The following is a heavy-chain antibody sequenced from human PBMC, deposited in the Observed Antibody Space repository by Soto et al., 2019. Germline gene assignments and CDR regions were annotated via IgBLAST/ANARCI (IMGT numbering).Heavy chain of an antibody. CDR2: IYTSGAT. V-gene: IGHV4-59*01. CDR1: GDSIRGYY. Sequence: SETLSLTCSVSGDSIRGYYWTWIRQPPGKGLEWIGYIYTSGATKYNPSLKSRITMSVDTSKSQISLNLRSVTPADTAVYFCARTPNGYENWLDPWGQGILVTVSS. CDR3: ARTPNGYENWLDP. J-gene: IGHJ5*02. D-gene: IGHD5-18*01.